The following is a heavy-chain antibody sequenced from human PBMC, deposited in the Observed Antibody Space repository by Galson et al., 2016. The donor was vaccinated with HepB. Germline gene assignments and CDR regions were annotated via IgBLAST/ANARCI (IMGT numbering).Heavy chain of an antibody. Sequence: SLRLSCAASGFTLSSYWMSWVRQAPGKGLEWVANIKQDGSEEYYVDSVKGRFTISRDNAKNSLYLQMNSLRDEDTAVYYCAREIPSRGKSDYWGQGTLVTVSS. D-gene: IGHD3-10*01. CDR3: AREIPSRGKSDY. V-gene: IGHV3-7*01. CDR2: IKQDGSEE. J-gene: IGHJ4*02. CDR1: GFTLSSYW.